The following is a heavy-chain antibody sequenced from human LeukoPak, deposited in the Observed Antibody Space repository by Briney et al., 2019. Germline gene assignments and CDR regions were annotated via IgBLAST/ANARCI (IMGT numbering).Heavy chain of an antibody. D-gene: IGHD1-26*01. V-gene: IGHV1-8*03. CDR1: GYTFTSYD. CDR3: ARSLGLGAIPGYNWFDP. CDR2: MNPNSGNT. J-gene: IGHJ5*02. Sequence: GASVKVSCKASGYTFTSYDINWVRQATGQGREWMGWMNPNSGNTGYAQKFQGRVTITRNTSISTAYMELSSLRSDDTAVYYCARSLGLGAIPGYNWFDPWGQGTLVTVSS.